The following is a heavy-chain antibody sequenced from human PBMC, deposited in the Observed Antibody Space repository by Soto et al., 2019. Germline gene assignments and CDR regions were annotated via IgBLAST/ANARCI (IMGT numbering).Heavy chain of an antibody. D-gene: IGHD5-18*01. CDR1: GGSISSYY. CDR2: IYYSGST. Sequence: QVQLQESGPGLVKPSETLSITCTVSGGSISSYYWSWIRQPPGKGLEWIGYIYYSGSTNYNPSLKSRVTISVDTSKNQFSLKLSSVTAADTAVYSCARSLYRYGPRLDYWGQGTLVTVSS. CDR3: ARSLYRYGPRLDY. V-gene: IGHV4-59*01. J-gene: IGHJ4*02.